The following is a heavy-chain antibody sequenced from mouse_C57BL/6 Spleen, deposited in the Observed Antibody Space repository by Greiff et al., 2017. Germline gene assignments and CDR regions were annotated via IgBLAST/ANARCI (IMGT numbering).Heavy chain of an antibody. CDR3: ARGYSNYVGYFDV. J-gene: IGHJ1*03. Sequence: VQLQQPGAELVRPGSSVKLSCKASGYTFTSYWMHWVKQRPIQGLEWIGNIDPSDSETHYNQKFKDKATLTVDKSSSTAYMQLSSLTSEDSAVYYCARGYSNYVGYFDVWGTGTTVTVSS. D-gene: IGHD2-5*01. CDR2: IDPSDSET. V-gene: IGHV1-52*01. CDR1: GYTFTSYW.